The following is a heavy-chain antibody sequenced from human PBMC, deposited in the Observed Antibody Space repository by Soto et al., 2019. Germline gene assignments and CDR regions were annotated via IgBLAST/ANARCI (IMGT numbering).Heavy chain of an antibody. CDR2: VYYAGAT. Sequence: PSETLSLTCTVSGDAMSSNYWSWIRQPPGKGLEWIGYVYYAGATSYNPSLKSRVTISVDTSKNQFSLKLSSVTAADTAVYYCARAMGDWGTYYYYYGMDVWAKGRRSPS. J-gene: IGHJ6*02. D-gene: IGHD3-16*01. CDR3: ARAMGDWGTYYYYYGMDV. V-gene: IGHV4-59*01. CDR1: GDAMSSNY.